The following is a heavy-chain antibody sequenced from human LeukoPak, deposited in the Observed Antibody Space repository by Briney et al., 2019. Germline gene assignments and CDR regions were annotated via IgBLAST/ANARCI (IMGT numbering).Heavy chain of an antibody. CDR3: AKGSEWELLKGYFDY. D-gene: IGHD1-26*01. V-gene: IGHV3-9*01. CDR1: GFTFDDYA. J-gene: IGHJ4*02. CDR2: ISWNSGSI. Sequence: AGRSLRLSCAASGFTFDDYAIHSVRQAPPTRLHSAPRISWNSGSIGYADSVKGRFTISRDNAKNSLYLQMNSLRAEDTALYYCAKGSEWELLKGYFDYWGQGTLVTVSS.